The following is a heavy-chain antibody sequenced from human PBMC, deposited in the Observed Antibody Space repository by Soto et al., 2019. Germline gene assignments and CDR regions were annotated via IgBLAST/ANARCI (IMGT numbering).Heavy chain of an antibody. Sequence: SETLSLTCTVSVGSVSSGSYYWIWIRHPPGKGLEWIGYIYYSGSTNYNPSLKSRVTISVDTSKNQFSLKLSSVTAADTAVYYCARERGSQGGMDVWGQGTTVTVSS. V-gene: IGHV4-61*01. CDR2: IYYSGST. D-gene: IGHD6-13*01. CDR1: VGSVSSGSYY. CDR3: ARERGSQGGMDV. J-gene: IGHJ6*02.